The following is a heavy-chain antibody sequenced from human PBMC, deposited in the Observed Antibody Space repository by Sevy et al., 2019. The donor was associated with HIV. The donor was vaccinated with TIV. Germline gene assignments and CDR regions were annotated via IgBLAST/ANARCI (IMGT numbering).Heavy chain of an antibody. CDR2: ISYDGSSK. CDR1: GFNFSSYG. Sequence: GGSLRLSCAASGFNFSSYGMHWVRQAPGKGLEWVAVISYDGSSKYYADSVKGRFTISRDNSKNTVYLQINRLRAEDTAVYYCAKESVSYYDFWSGHDAFAIWGQGTMVTVSS. J-gene: IGHJ3*02. CDR3: AKESVSYYDFWSGHDAFAI. V-gene: IGHV3-30*18. D-gene: IGHD3-3*01.